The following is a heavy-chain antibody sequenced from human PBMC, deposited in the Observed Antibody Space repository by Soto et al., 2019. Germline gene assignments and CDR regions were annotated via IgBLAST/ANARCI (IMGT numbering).Heavy chain of an antibody. J-gene: IGHJ6*02. CDR3: ARVNSGSYCSSSPCYGKGIYYHYGLDV. CDR2: ISSISSTI. Sequence: GGSLRLSCAASGFTFISYSINWVRQAPGKGLECVSYISSISSTIYYADSVKGRFTISRDNANNSLYRQMNSLRDEDTAFYYCARVNSGSYCSSSPCYGKGIYYHYGLDVWGQGTMVTVSS. D-gene: IGHD2-2*01. V-gene: IGHV3-48*02. CDR1: GFTFISYS.